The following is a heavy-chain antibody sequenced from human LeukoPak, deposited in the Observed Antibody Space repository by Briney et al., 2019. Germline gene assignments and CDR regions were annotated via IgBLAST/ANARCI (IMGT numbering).Heavy chain of an antibody. CDR1: GYSFTSYW. Sequence: GESLKISCKGSGYSFTSYWIGWVRQMPGKGLEWMGIIYPGDSDTRYSPSFQGQVTISADKSISTAYLQWSSLKASDTAMYYCARGPFYSSSSGEDYYFDYWGQGTLVTVSS. D-gene: IGHD6-6*01. J-gene: IGHJ4*02. V-gene: IGHV5-51*01. CDR3: ARGPFYSSSSGEDYYFDY. CDR2: IYPGDSDT.